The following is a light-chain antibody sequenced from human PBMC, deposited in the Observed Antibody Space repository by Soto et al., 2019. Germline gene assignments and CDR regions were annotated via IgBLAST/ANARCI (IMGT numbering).Light chain of an antibody. Sequence: DLVVTQFPEALTVSPGERATIYCRYSHSLLYSSNNQHYLCWYQLKPGQPPKLLITWSTARERGVPERFRGSGSGAEFTPSIDNLPAEDVATYICHQYYGIPWTFGQVKKV. CDR1: HSLLYSSNNQHY. CDR2: WST. V-gene: IGKV4-1*01. CDR3: HQYYGIPWT. J-gene: IGKJ1*01.